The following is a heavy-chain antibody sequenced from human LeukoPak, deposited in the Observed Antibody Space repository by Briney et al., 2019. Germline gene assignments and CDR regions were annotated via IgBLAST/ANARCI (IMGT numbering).Heavy chain of an antibody. CDR3: ARHPSYYYDSSGYSLYYFDY. J-gene: IGHJ4*02. D-gene: IGHD3-22*01. V-gene: IGHV5-51*01. CDR2: IYPGDSDT. CDR1: GYSFTSYW. Sequence: GESLKISCKGSGYSFTSYWIGWVRQMPGKGLEWMGIIYPGDSDTRYSPSFQGQVTISADKSISTAYLQWSSLKASDTAMYYCARHPSYYYDSSGYSLYYFDYWGQGTLVTVSS.